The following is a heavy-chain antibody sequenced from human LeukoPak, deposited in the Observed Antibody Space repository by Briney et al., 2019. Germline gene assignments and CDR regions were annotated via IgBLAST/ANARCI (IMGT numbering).Heavy chain of an antibody. Sequence: WETLSLTCTVSGGSMSDYYWSWIRQPAGKGLEWIGRIYTRGSTNYNPSLKSRVTVSVDTSRNQFSLKLTSVTAADTAVYYCAGEGHYYDSTGYYYGGEDYWGQGTLVTVSS. D-gene: IGHD3-22*01. J-gene: IGHJ4*02. CDR2: IYTRGST. V-gene: IGHV4-4*07. CDR1: GGSMSDYY. CDR3: AGEGHYYDSTGYYYGGEDY.